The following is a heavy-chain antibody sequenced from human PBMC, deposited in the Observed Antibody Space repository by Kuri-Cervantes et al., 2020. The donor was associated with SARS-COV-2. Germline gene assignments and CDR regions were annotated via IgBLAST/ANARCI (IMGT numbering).Heavy chain of an antibody. V-gene: IGHV3-53*01. Sequence: GESLKISCAASGFTFSNAWMNWVRQAPGKGLEWVSVIYSGGSTYYADSVKGRFTISRDNSKNTLYLQMNSLRAEDTAVYYCATPMGVGALDAFDIWGQGTMVTVSS. CDR2: IYSGGST. D-gene: IGHD1-26*01. J-gene: IGHJ3*02. CDR1: GFTFSNAW. CDR3: ATPMGVGALDAFDI.